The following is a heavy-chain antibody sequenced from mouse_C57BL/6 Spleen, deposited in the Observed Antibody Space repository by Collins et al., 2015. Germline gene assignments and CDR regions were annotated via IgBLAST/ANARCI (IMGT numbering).Heavy chain of an antibody. CDR2: ISYDGSN. D-gene: IGHD1-1*01. CDR1: GYSITSGYY. V-gene: IGHV3-6*01. Sequence: DVQLQESGPGLVKPSQSLSLTCSVTGYSITSGYYWNWIRQFPGNKLEWMGYISYDGSNNYNPSLKNRISITRDTSKNQFFLKLNSVTTEDTATYYCARDVITVVDYAMDYWGQGTSVTVSS. CDR3: ARDVITVVDYAMDY. J-gene: IGHJ4*01.